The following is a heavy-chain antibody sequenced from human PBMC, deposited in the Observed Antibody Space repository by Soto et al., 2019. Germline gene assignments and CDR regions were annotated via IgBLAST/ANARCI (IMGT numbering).Heavy chain of an antibody. CDR3: TKDEAGSPFRY. Sequence: VQLRESGPGQVKTSGTLSLTCAVSGCSMKTTNWWSWVRQPPAKVLAWIGEVFHSGITRYNPSLKSRATVSVDTSKNQFFLNLASVTAADTAVYYCTKDEAGSPFRYWGQGALVTVSS. CDR2: VFHSGIT. D-gene: IGHD3-10*01. V-gene: IGHV4-4*02. J-gene: IGHJ4*02. CDR1: GCSMKTTNW.